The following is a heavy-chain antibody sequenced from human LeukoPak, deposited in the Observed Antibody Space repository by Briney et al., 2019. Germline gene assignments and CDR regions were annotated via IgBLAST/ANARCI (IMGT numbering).Heavy chain of an antibody. CDR2: ISSSGSYV. Sequence: PGGSLRLSCAASGFTFSSYSMNWVRQAPGKGLEWVSSISSSGSYVYYADSVKGRFTISRDNAKNSLYLQMNSLRVEDTAVYYCAKKSLVRQMGLYFDYWGQGTLVTVSS. V-gene: IGHV3-21*01. J-gene: IGHJ4*02. D-gene: IGHD5-24*01. CDR3: AKKSLVRQMGLYFDY. CDR1: GFTFSSYS.